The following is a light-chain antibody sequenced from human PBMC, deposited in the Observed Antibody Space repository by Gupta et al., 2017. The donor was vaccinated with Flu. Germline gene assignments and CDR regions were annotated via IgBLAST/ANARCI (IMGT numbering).Light chain of an antibody. J-gene: IGKJ3*01. V-gene: IGKV3-20*01. CDR1: QSVDSAH. CDR2: GAS. CDR3: QQYGSSVFT. Sequence: GTLSVSPGERATLSCRTSQSVDSAHLAWFQQKPGQAPRLLTYGASSRATGIPDRFSGSGSGTDFTLTISRLEPEDFAVYYCQQYGSSVFTFGPGTKLDIK.